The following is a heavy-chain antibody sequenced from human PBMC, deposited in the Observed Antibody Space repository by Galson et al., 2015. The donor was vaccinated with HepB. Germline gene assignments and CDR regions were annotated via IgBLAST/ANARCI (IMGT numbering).Heavy chain of an antibody. Sequence: SLRLSCAASGFTVSRYYMTWVRQAPGKGLECVSAIFGGGTTYYADSVKGRFTISRDNSKNTLYLQMNSLRVEDSAMYFCARDSSYPRIAVANWGQGTLVTVSS. D-gene: IGHD6-13*01. CDR3: ARDSSYPRIAVAN. J-gene: IGHJ4*02. V-gene: IGHV3-53*05. CDR1: GFTVSRYY. CDR2: IFGGGTT.